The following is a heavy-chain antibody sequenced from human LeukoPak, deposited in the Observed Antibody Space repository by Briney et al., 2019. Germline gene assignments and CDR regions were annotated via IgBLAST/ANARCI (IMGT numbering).Heavy chain of an antibody. D-gene: IGHD1-14*01. Sequence: SETLSLTCTVSGGSISSGTYYWAWIRQPPGKGLEWIGTIYHSGSTYYNPSLKSRVTISVDTSKNQFSLNLTSLTAADAAVYYCARDRKYYYHMDVWGKGTTVTVSS. CDR2: IYHSGST. CDR1: GGSISSGTYY. CDR3: ARDRKYYYHMDV. J-gene: IGHJ6*03. V-gene: IGHV4-39*07.